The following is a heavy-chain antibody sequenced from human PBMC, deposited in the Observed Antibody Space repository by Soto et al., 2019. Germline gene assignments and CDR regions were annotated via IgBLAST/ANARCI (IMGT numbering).Heavy chain of an antibody. CDR3: ARGRYCSSTSCYRWLDP. D-gene: IGHD2-2*01. CDR1: GGSFSGYY. Sequence: QVQLQQWGAGLLKPSETLSLTCAVYGGSFSGYYWSWIRQPPGKGLEWIGEINHSGSTNYNPSLKSRVTISVDTSKNQFSLKLSSVTAADTAVYYCARGRYCSSTSCYRWLDPWGQGTLVTVSS. CDR2: INHSGST. J-gene: IGHJ5*02. V-gene: IGHV4-34*01.